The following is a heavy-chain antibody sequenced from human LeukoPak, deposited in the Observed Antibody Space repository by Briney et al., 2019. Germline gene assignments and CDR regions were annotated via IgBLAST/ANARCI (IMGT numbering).Heavy chain of an antibody. D-gene: IGHD4-17*01. CDR3: ARRYGVQYYFDY. CDR1: GYTFTGYY. CDR2: INPSGGST. V-gene: IGHV1-46*01. Sequence: ASVKVSCKASGYTFTGYYMHWVRQAPGQGLEWMGIINPSGGSTSYAQKFQGRVTMTRDMSTSTVYMELSSLRSEDTAVYYCARRYGVQYYFDYWGQGTLVTVSS. J-gene: IGHJ4*02.